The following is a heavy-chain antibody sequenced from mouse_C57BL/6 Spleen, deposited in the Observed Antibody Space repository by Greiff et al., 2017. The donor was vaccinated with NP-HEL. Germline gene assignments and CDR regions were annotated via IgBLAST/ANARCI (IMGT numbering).Heavy chain of an antibody. Sequence: VQLQQSGPELVKPGASVKISCKASGYAFSSSWMNWVKQRPGKGLEWIGRIYPGDGDTNYNGKFKGKATLTADKSSSTAYMQLSSLTSEDSAVYFCARLAEDYYAMDYWGQGTSVTVSS. CDR3: ARLAEDYYAMDY. CDR1: GYAFSSSW. V-gene: IGHV1-82*01. J-gene: IGHJ4*01. D-gene: IGHD6-1*01. CDR2: IYPGDGDT.